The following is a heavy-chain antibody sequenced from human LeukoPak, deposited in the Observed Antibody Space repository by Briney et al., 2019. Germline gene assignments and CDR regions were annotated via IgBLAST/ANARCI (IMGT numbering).Heavy chain of an antibody. CDR2: IYYSGST. Sequence: SETLSLTCTVSGGSISSYYWSWIRQPPGKGLEWIGYIYYSGSTNYNPSLKSRVTISVDTSKNQFSLKLSSVTAADTAVYYCARGGPYYDFWSGYRAFDIWGQGTMVTVSS. J-gene: IGHJ3*02. CDR1: GGSISSYY. CDR3: ARGGPYYDFWSGYRAFDI. V-gene: IGHV4-59*12. D-gene: IGHD3-3*01.